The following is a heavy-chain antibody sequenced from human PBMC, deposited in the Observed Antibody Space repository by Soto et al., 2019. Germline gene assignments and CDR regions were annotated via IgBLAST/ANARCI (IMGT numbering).Heavy chain of an antibody. CDR2: MNPDSGNT. D-gene: IGHD3-16*01. CDR3: ASPRLYYGYSHCDS. V-gene: IGHV1-8*01. CDR1: GYTFTSYD. J-gene: IGHJ4*02. Sequence: ASVKVSCNASGYTFTSYDINWVRQAPGQGLEWMGWMNPDSGNTGYAPNFQGRVSMTRTTSISTAYTELSSLTSDDTAVYYCASPRLYYGYSHCDSWGQGSLVTVSS.